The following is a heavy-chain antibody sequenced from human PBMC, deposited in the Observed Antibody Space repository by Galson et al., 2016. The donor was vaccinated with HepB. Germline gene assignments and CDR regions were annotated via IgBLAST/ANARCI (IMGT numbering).Heavy chain of an antibody. Sequence: SLRLSCAASGFTFGSYGMNWFRQAPGKGLAWVSGIGDDGATYYANHVRGRFTISRDNSKKTLYLQMNSLRAEDTAVYHCVRDGFRDLSGGTAFDYWGQGTLVTVSS. J-gene: IGHJ4*02. CDR1: GFTFGSYG. V-gene: IGHV3-23*01. CDR3: VRDGFRDLSGGTAFDY. D-gene: IGHD1-26*01. CDR2: IGDDGAT.